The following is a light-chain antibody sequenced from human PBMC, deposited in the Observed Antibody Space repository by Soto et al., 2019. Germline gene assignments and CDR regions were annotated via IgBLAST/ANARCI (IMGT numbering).Light chain of an antibody. CDR2: GAS. CDR1: QSISNW. CDR3: LQYNSPPLT. Sequence: DIQMTQSPSTLPASVGDRVTITCRASQSISNWLACDQQKPGTAPKRLIYGASILQNGVPSRFGGSGSGTEFTLTISSLQPEDFATYYCLQYNSPPLTFGQGTKVDIK. J-gene: IGKJ1*01. V-gene: IGKV1-5*01.